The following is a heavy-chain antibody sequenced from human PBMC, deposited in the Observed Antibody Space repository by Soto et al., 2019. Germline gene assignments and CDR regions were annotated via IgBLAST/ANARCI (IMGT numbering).Heavy chain of an antibody. J-gene: IGHJ4*02. V-gene: IGHV3-23*01. CDR3: ARRGSGSYYDY. CDR2: ISGSGGST. D-gene: IGHD2-15*01. CDR1: EFTFSSYA. Sequence: GRSLRLSNTASEFTFSSYAVRWVRQAPGKGLEWVSAISGSGGSTYYADSVKGRFTISRDNSKNTLYLQMNSLRAEDTAVYYCARRGSGSYYDYWGQGTLVTVSS.